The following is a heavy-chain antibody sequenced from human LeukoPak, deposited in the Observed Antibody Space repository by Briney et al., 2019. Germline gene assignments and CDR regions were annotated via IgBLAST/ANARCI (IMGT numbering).Heavy chain of an antibody. Sequence: ASVKVSYTALGHSFTGYYIQWVQQAPGQGLEWMGWSKPDSGGTRYAQELQARVTMTRDTSISTVYMELSRLTSDDTAVYSFASAGYFQPLDFLGQGTLVTVSS. V-gene: IGHV1-2*02. CDR2: SKPDSGGT. J-gene: IGHJ4*02. CDR3: ASAGYFQPLDF. D-gene: IGHD2/OR15-2a*01. CDR1: GHSFTGYY.